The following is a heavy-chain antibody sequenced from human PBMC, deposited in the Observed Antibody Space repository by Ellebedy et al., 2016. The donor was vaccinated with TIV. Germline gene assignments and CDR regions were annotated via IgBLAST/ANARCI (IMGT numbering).Heavy chain of an antibody. CDR3: ARSPAEVAAAGFYYGMDV. CDR2: ISAYNGNT. V-gene: IGHV1-18*01. Sequence: ASVKVSCKASGYTFTSYGISWVRQAPGQGLEWMGWISAYNGNTNYAQKLQGRVTMTTDTSTSTAYMELRSLRSDDTAVYYCARSPAEVAAAGFYYGMDVWGQGTTVTVSS. D-gene: IGHD6-13*01. CDR1: GYTFTSYG. J-gene: IGHJ6*02.